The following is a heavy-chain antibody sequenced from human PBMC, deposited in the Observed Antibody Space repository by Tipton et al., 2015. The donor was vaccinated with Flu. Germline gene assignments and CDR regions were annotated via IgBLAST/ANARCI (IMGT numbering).Heavy chain of an antibody. CDR1: GFSFSTHA. CDR2: ISKDGNYK. D-gene: IGHD6-13*01. J-gene: IGHJ4*02. Sequence: RSLRLSCTASGFSFSTHALHWVRQAPGKGLEWVAVISKDGNYKSYSDSVQGRFTISRDNSRNTVYLQMSSRRPEDTAMFYCARDVGYSINWQPGGYWGQGTLVTVSS. V-gene: IGHV3-30*04. CDR3: ARDVGYSINWQPGGY.